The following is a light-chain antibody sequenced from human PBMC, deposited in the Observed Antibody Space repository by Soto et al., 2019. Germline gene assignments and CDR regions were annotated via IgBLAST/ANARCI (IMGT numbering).Light chain of an antibody. CDR2: EVS. CDR1: SSDVGGYNY. CDR3: SSYTSSSTGV. J-gene: IGLJ1*01. V-gene: IGLV2-14*01. Sequence: QSVLTQPASVSGSPGQSITISCTGTSSDVGGYNYVSWYQQHPGKAPKLMIYEVSNRPSGVSNRFSGSKSGNRASLTRSGLQAEDEADYYCSSYTSSSTGVFGTGTKLTV.